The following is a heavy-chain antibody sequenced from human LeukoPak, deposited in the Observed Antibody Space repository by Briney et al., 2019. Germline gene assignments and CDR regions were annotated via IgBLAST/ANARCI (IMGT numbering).Heavy chain of an antibody. V-gene: IGHV3-23*01. D-gene: IGHD3-22*01. CDR1: GFTFSSYA. CDR2: ISGSGGST. Sequence: PGGSLRLSCAASGFTFSSYAMSWVRQAPGKGLEWVSAISGSGGSTYYADSVKGRFTISRDNAKNSLYLQMNSLRAEDTALYYCAKDIKPSRWLGFDAFDIWGQGTMVTVSS. CDR3: AKDIKPSRWLGFDAFDI. J-gene: IGHJ3*02.